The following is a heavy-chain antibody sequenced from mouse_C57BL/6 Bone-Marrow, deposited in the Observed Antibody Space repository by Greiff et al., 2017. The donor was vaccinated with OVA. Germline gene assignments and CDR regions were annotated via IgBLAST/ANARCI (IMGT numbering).Heavy chain of an antibody. Sequence: LQQSGGGLVQPGGSLKLSCAASGFTFSDYYMYWVRQTPEKRLEWVAYISNGGGSTYYPDTVKGRFTISRDNAKNTLYLQMSRLKSEDTAMYYCARRGYGPFDYWGQGTTLTVSS. CDR1: GFTFSDYY. V-gene: IGHV5-12*01. J-gene: IGHJ2*01. D-gene: IGHD2-2*01. CDR3: ARRGYGPFDY. CDR2: ISNGGGST.